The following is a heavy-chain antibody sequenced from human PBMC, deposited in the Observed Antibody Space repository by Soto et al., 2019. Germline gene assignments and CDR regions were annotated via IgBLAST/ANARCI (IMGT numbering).Heavy chain of an antibody. V-gene: IGHV5-51*01. CDR2: IYPGDSDT. D-gene: IGHD2-2*01. CDR3: ARQGGYCSSTSCYQAYYYGMDV. J-gene: IGHJ6*02. CDR1: GYSFTIYW. Sequence: GESLKISCKGSGYSFTIYWIGWVRQMPGKGLEWMGIIYPGDSDTRYSPSFQGQVTISADKSISTAYLQWSSLKASDTAMYYCARQGGYCSSTSCYQAYYYGMDVWGQGTTVTVSS.